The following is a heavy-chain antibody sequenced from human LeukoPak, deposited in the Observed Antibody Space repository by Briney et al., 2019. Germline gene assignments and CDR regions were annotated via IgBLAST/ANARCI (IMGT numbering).Heavy chain of an antibody. CDR3: AKDPSAYSSSKAYYFDY. CDR1: EFTFSSYA. J-gene: IGHJ4*02. D-gene: IGHD6-6*01. CDR2: ISGSGGST. V-gene: IGHV3-23*01. Sequence: GGSLRLSCAASEFTFSSYAMSWVRQAPGKGLEWVSAISGSGGSTYYADSVKGRFTISRDNSKNTLYLQMNSLRAEDTAVYYCAKDPSAYSSSKAYYFDYWGQGTLVTVSS.